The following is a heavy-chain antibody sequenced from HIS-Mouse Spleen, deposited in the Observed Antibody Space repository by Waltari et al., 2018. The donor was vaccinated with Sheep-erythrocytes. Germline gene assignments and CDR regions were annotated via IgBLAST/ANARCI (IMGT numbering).Heavy chain of an antibody. CDR2: INHSGST. CDR3: ATPRYSSSSELTRFDY. V-gene: IGHV4-34*01. D-gene: IGHD6-6*01. J-gene: IGHJ4*02. Sequence: QVQLQQWGAGLLKPSETLSLTCAVYGGSFSGYYWSWIRQPPGKGLEWIGEINHSGSTNYNPSLKIRVTISVDTSKNQFSLKLSSVTAADTAVYYCATPRYSSSSELTRFDYWGQGTLVTVSS. CDR1: GGSFSGYY.